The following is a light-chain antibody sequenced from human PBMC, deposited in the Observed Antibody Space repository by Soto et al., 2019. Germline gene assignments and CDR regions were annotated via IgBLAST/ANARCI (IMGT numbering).Light chain of an antibody. J-gene: IGKJ5*01. V-gene: IGKV1-5*01. CDR2: DAS. Sequence: IRMAQCPASLSASVVDRSIITYRASESISRWLAWYQQKPGKAPKLLIYDASVLESGVPSRFSGGGSGTEFNFTISGLQPDDFATYYWQQSSSYAITFGQGTRLEIK. CDR1: ESISRW. CDR3: QQSSSYAIT.